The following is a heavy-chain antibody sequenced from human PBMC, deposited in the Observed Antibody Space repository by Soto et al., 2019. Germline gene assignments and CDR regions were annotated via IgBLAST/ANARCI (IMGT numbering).Heavy chain of an antibody. J-gene: IGHJ3*02. V-gene: IGHV3-23*01. CDR2: ISGGGGST. D-gene: IGHD1-26*01. CDR3: AKVYYSGTFPGAFDI. Sequence: PGGSLRLSCAGSGCTFSNYAMHWVRQAPGKGLEWVSGISGGGGSTFYADSVKGRFTISRDNSMNTLYLHVSSLRAEDTAVYYCAKVYYSGTFPGAFDIWGQGTMVTVSS. CDR1: GCTFSNYA.